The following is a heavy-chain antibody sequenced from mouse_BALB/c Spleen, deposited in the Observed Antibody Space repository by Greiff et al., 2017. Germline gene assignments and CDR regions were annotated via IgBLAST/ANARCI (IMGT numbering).Heavy chain of an antibody. CDR2: IWSGGST. D-gene: IGHD1-1*01. CDR1: GFSLTSYG. J-gene: IGHJ1*01. Sequence: VKLQESGPGLVQPSQSLSITCTVSGFSLTSYGVHWVRQSPGKGLEWLGVIWSGGSTDYNAAFISRLSISKDNSKSQVFFKMNSLQANDTAIYYCARTGYYGSSLNWYFDVWGAGTTVTVSS. CDR3: ARTGYYGSSLNWYFDV. V-gene: IGHV2-2*02.